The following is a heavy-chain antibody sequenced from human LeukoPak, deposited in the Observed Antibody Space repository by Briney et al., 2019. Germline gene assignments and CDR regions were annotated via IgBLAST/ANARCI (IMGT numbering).Heavy chain of an antibody. Sequence: GGSLRLSCAASGFTVSSNYMSWVRQAPGKGLEWVSVIYSGGSTYYADSVKGRFTISRDNSKNTLYLQMNSLRAEDTAVYYCARDSGYASNWFDPWGQGTLDTVSS. D-gene: IGHD5-12*01. CDR1: GFTVSSNY. V-gene: IGHV3-66*01. CDR2: IYSGGST. J-gene: IGHJ5*02. CDR3: ARDSGYASNWFDP.